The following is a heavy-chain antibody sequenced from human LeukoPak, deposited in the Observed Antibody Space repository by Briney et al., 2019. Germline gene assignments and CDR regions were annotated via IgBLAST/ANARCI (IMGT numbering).Heavy chain of an antibody. CDR3: AKDKHITMIVVVMLFDY. D-gene: IGHD3-22*01. J-gene: IGHJ4*02. CDR1: GFTFSSYA. V-gene: IGHV3-23*01. CDR2: ISGSGGST. Sequence: GGSLRLSCVASGFTFSSYAMSWVRQAPGKGLEWVSAISGSGGSTYYADSVKGRFTISRDNSKNTLYLQMNSLRAEDTAVYYCAKDKHITMIVVVMLFDYWGQGTLVTVSS.